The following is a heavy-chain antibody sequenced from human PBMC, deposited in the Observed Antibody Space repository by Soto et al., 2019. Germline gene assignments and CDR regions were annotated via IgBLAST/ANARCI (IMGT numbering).Heavy chain of an antibody. CDR2: IYYSGST. J-gene: IGHJ5*02. Sequence: SETLSLTCTVSGGSISSYYWSWIRQPPGKVLEWIGYIYYSGSTNYNPSLKSRGTISIDTSKNQFSLKLTSVTAADTAMYFCARVEFDLLSAYYFLVPWGQGPLATVS. D-gene: IGHD3-9*01. CDR3: ARVEFDLLSAYYFLVP. V-gene: IGHV4-59*01. CDR1: GGSISSYY.